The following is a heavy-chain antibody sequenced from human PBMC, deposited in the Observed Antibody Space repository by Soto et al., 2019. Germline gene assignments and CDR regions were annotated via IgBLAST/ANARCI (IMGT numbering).Heavy chain of an antibody. CDR3: ARAKGLMQGRCGQWLVLDAVDI. Sequence: ASVKVSCKASGYTFTGYYMHWVRQAPGQGLEWMGWINPNSGGTNYAQKFQGRVTMTRDTSISTAYMELSRLRSDDTAAYYCARAKGLMQGRCGQWLVLDAVDIYAQGTMVTV. V-gene: IGHV1-2*02. CDR1: GYTFTGYY. D-gene: IGHD6-19*01. CDR2: INPNSGGT. J-gene: IGHJ3*02.